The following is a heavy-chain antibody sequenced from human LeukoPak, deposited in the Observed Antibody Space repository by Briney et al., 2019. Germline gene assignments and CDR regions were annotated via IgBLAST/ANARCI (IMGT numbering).Heavy chain of an antibody. CDR2: INSDGSST. Sequence: GGTLRLSCAASVFTLSSYWMHWVRQAPGKGLVGVSRINSDGSSTSYADSVKGRFTISRDNAKNTLYLQMNSLRAEDTAVYYCARDHLSSGSSPDCYYYMDVWGKGTTVTISS. CDR3: ARDHLSSGSSPDCYYYMDV. D-gene: IGHD6-19*01. J-gene: IGHJ6*03. CDR1: VFTLSSYW. V-gene: IGHV3-74*01.